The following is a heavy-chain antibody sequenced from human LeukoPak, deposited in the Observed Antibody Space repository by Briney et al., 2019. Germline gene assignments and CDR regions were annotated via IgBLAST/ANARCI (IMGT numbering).Heavy chain of an antibody. J-gene: IGHJ4*02. CDR1: GFTFSSYG. V-gene: IGHV3-30*18. Sequence: GGSLRLSCAASGFTFSSYGMHWVRQAPGKGLEWVAVISYDGSNKYYADSVKGRFTVSRDNSKNTLYLQMNSLRAEDTAVYYCAKDGGGRSGYGVYWGQGTLVTVSS. CDR3: AKDGGGRSGYGVY. CDR2: ISYDGSNK. D-gene: IGHD5-12*01.